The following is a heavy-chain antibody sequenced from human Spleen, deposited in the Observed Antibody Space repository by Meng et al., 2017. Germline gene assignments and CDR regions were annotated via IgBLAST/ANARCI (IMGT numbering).Heavy chain of an antibody. CDR2: IYHSGST. CDR1: GGSNTSSNW. V-gene: IGHV4-4*02. CDR3: ARVGEYALDY. J-gene: IGHJ4*02. D-gene: IGHD3-16*01. Sequence: VQRRESGSGLVKPSGTLSLTCAVSGGSNTSSNWWTWVRQSPGKGLEWIGEIYHSGSTNYNPSLKSRVTISVDGSKNQFSLKLSSVTAADTAIYYCARVGEYALDYWGQGTLVTVSS.